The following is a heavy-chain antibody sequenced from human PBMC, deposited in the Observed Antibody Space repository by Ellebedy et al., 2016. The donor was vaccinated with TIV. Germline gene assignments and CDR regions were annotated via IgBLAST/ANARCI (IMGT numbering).Heavy chain of an antibody. CDR3: ARRGSYGDYAVQINSWLDT. V-gene: IGHV3-7*01. Sequence: GGSLRLSCVASGFSFRGYWMSWVRQAPGKGLEWVANIYQDGSNQYYVDSVKGRFTISRDNVNKSLFLQMNSLRVEDTAVYYCARRGSYGDYAVQINSWLDTWGQGTLVTVSS. J-gene: IGHJ5*02. D-gene: IGHD4-17*01. CDR2: IYQDGSNQ. CDR1: GFSFRGYW.